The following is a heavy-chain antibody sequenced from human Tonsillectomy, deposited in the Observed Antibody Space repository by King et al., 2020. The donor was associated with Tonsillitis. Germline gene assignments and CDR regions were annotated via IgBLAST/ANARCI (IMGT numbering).Heavy chain of an antibody. CDR2: LWYDGSNK. J-gene: IGHJ6*02. CDR1: GFTFSSYG. Sequence: QLVESGGGVVQPGRSLRLSCAASGFTFSSYGMHWVRQAPGKGLEWVAVLWYDGSNKYYADSVKGRFTIPRDNSKNTLYLQMNSLRAEDTAVYYCARDVKKSDSSSSGDVWGQGTTVTVSS. CDR3: ARDVKKSDSSSSGDV. V-gene: IGHV3-33*01. D-gene: IGHD6-6*01.